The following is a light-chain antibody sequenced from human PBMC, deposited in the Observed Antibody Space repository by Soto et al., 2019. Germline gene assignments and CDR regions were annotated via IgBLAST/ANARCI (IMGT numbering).Light chain of an antibody. CDR3: QQYNSFAWT. CDR1: QSISVS. J-gene: IGKJ1*01. V-gene: IGKV1-5*01. CDR2: DAS. Sequence: IQMTQSPSTLSASVGDTVTITCRASQSISVSLAWYQQKPGKAPNLLIYDASTLQGGVPSRFSGSGSGTEFTLTVTSLQPDDFGTYYCQQYNSFAWTFGQGTKVDIK.